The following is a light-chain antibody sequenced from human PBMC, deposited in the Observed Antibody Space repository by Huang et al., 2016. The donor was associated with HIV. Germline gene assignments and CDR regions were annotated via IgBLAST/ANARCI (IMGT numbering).Light chain of an antibody. CDR3: QQYDDVSIS. J-gene: IGKJ4*01. CDR2: DAS. Sequence: DIQVTQSPSSLSASVGDRVTITCQASQDIGSNLNWYQQKSGKAPKFLIYDASNLEREVPSRFSGRGSGTHFTLTITNLQPEDFATYYCQQYDDVSISFGGGTKVDI. CDR1: QDIGSN. V-gene: IGKV1-33*01.